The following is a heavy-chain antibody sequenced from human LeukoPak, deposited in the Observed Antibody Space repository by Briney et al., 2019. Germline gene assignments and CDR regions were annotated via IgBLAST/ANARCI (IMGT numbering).Heavy chain of an antibody. CDR3: ASRYYDFWSGYPKNWFDP. CDR2: INHSGRT. Sequence: SETLSLTCAVYGGSFSGFYWSWIRQPPGKGLEWIGEINHSGRTNYNLSLKSRVTISVDTSKNQFSLKLSSVTAADTAVYYCASRYYDFWSGYPKNWFDPWGQGTLVTVSS. CDR1: GGSFSGFY. J-gene: IGHJ5*02. D-gene: IGHD3-3*01. V-gene: IGHV4-34*01.